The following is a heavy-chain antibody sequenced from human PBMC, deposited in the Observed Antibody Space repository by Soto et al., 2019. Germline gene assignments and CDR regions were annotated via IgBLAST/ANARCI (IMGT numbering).Heavy chain of an antibody. Sequence: GGSLRLSCAASGFTFSSYAMHWVRQAPGKGLEWVAVISYDGSNKYYADSVKGRFTISRDNSKNTLYLQMNSLRAEDTAVYYCARESGDYYFDYWGQGTLVTVSS. V-gene: IGHV3-30-3*01. CDR2: ISYDGSNK. CDR3: ARESGDYYFDY. D-gene: IGHD4-17*01. CDR1: GFTFSSYA. J-gene: IGHJ4*02.